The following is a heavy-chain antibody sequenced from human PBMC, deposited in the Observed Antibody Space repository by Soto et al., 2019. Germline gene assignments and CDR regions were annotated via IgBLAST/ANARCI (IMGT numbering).Heavy chain of an antibody. Sequence: GGSLRLSCAASGFTFSSYAMSWVRQAPGKGLEWVSAISGSGGSTYYADSVKGRFTISRDNSKNTLHLQMNSLRAEDTAVYYCAKDQVRDGEYYYYGMDVWGQGTTVTVSS. J-gene: IGHJ6*02. V-gene: IGHV3-23*01. CDR2: ISGSGGST. CDR1: GFTFSSYA. D-gene: IGHD3-10*01. CDR3: AKDQVRDGEYYYYGMDV.